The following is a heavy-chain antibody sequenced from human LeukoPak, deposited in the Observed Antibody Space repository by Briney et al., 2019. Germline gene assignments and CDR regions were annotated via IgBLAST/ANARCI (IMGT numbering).Heavy chain of an antibody. Sequence: GGSLRLSCAASGFTFSSYAMHWVRQAPGKGLEWVAVISYDGSNKYYADSVKGRFTISRDNSKNTLYLQMNSLRAEDTAVYYCAKPQSIAAAGPRGAFDIWGQGTMVTVSS. D-gene: IGHD6-13*01. CDR1: GFTFSSYA. J-gene: IGHJ3*02. V-gene: IGHV3-30*18. CDR3: AKPQSIAAAGPRGAFDI. CDR2: ISYDGSNK.